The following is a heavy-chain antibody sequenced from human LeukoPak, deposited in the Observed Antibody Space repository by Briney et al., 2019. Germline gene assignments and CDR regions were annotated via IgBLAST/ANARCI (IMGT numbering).Heavy chain of an antibody. V-gene: IGHV1-8*01. CDR3: ARDRTAMVTNWFDP. Sequence: ASVKVSCKASGYTFTSYDINWVRQATGQGLEWMGWMNPNSGNTGYAQKFQGRVTMTRNTSISTAYMELSSLRSEDTAVYYCARDRTAMVTNWFDPWGQGTLVTVSS. CDR1: GYTFTSYD. J-gene: IGHJ5*02. D-gene: IGHD5-18*01. CDR2: MNPNSGNT.